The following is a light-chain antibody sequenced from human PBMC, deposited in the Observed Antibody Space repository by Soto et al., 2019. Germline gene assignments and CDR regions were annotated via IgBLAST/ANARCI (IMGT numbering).Light chain of an antibody. CDR1: RSLVHSDGNIY. V-gene: IGKV2-30*02. J-gene: IGKJ2*01. CDR3: LQATHWPHT. Sequence: DVVLTQSPLSLSVTLGQPASISCGSSRSLVHSDGNIYLIWVQQRPGQSPRRLIYQVSNRDSGVPDRFSGSGSVTDFTLKISRVEAEDVGVYYCLQATHWPHTFGQGTKVDIK. CDR2: QVS.